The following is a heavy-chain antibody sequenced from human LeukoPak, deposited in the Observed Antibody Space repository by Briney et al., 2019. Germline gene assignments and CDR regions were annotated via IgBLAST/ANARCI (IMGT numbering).Heavy chain of an antibody. V-gene: IGHV3-7*04. CDR1: GFTFSSYW. CDR2: IKQDGSEK. J-gene: IGHJ6*03. Sequence: GGSLGLSCAASGFTFSSYWMSWVRQAPGKGLEWVANIKQDGSEKYYVDSVKGRFTISRDNAKNSLYLQMNSLRAEDTAVYYCARVSGSSYYYYYYMDVWGKGTTVTISS. D-gene: IGHD1-26*01. CDR3: ARVSGSSYYYYYYMDV.